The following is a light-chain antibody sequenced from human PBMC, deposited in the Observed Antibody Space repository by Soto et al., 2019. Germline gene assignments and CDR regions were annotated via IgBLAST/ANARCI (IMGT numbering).Light chain of an antibody. J-gene: IGLJ2*01. V-gene: IGLV1-40*01. Sequence: QSVLTQSPSVSGAPGQRVTISCTGGSSNIGAGYDVHWYQQLPGTAPKLLIYVNSNRPSGVPDRFSGSKSGTSASLAITGLQAEDEADYYCQSYDSSLSASVFGGGTKVTVL. CDR3: QSYDSSLSASV. CDR1: SSNIGAGYD. CDR2: VNS.